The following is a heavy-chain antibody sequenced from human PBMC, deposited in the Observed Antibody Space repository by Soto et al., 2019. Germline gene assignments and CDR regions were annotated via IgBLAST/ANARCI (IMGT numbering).Heavy chain of an antibody. CDR2: INPNSGGT. D-gene: IGHD4-17*01. CDR1: GYTFTGYY. V-gene: IGHV1-2*04. CDR3: ARDQRTVPQRGGGVDY. Sequence: AASVKVSCKASGYTFTGYYMHWVRQAPGQGLEWMGWINPNSGGTNYAQKFQGWVNMTRDTSISTAYMELSRLRSDDTAVYYCARDQRTVPQRGGGVDYWGQGTLVTVSS. J-gene: IGHJ4*02.